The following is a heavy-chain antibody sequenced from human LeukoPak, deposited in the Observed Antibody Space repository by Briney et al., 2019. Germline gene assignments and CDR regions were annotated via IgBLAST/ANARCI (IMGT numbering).Heavy chain of an antibody. J-gene: IGHJ6*02. CDR3: ARGRVSMDV. V-gene: IGHV4-59*01. Sequence: SETLSLTCTVSGGSISSYYWSWIRQPPGKGLEWIGYIYYSGSTNYNPSLKSRVTISVDTSKNQFSLKLSSVTAADTAVYYCARGRVSMDVWGQGTTVTVSS. CDR2: IYYSGST. CDR1: GGSISSYY. D-gene: IGHD6-13*01.